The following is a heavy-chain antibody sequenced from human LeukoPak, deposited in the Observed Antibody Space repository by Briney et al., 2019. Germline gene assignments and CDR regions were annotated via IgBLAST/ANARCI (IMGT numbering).Heavy chain of an antibody. CDR2: IYYSGST. V-gene: IGHV4-61*01. J-gene: IGHJ4*02. Sequence: SETLSLTCTVSSGSVSSGSYYWSWIRQPPGKGLEWIGYIYYSGSTNYNPSLKSRVTISVDTSKNQFSLKLSSVTAADTAVYYCARVDSGSYRFDYWGQGTLVTVSS. CDR1: SGSVSSGSYY. CDR3: ARVDSGSYRFDY. D-gene: IGHD3-10*01.